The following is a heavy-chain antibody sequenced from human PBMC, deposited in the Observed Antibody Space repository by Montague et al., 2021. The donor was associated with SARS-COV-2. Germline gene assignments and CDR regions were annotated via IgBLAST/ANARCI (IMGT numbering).Heavy chain of an antibody. V-gene: IGHV4-59*01. Sequence: SETLSLTCTVSGGSISSYYWSWIRQPPGKGLEWIGDINYSGSTNYNPSLKSRVTISVDTSKNQFSLKLSSVTAADTAVYYCARGRMITFGGVMEWFSTFDYWGQGTLVTVSS. CDR1: GGSISSYY. CDR3: ARGRMITFGGVMEWFSTFDY. CDR2: INYSGST. D-gene: IGHD3-16*01. J-gene: IGHJ4*02.